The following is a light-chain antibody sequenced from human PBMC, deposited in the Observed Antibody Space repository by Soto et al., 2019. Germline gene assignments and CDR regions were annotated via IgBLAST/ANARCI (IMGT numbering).Light chain of an antibody. Sequence: QSALTQPASVSGSPGQSITISCTGTSSDVGSYNLVSWYQQHPGKAPKLMIYEGSKRPSGVSNPFSGSKSGNTASLTISGLQAEDEADYYCCSYAGSSTDVVFGGGTKVTVL. V-gene: IGLV2-23*01. J-gene: IGLJ2*01. CDR1: SSDVGSYNL. CDR2: EGS. CDR3: CSYAGSSTDVV.